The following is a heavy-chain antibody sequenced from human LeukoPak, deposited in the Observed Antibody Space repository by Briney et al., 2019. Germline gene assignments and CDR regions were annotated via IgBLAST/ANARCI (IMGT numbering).Heavy chain of an antibody. D-gene: IGHD2-2*02. CDR2: INTDGSRT. CDR1: GFTFSSYW. Sequence: GGSLRLSCAASGFTFSSYWMHWVRQVPGKGLVWVSQINTDGSRTTYADSVKGRFTVSRDNAKNTLYLQMNSLRAEDTAVYCCARYCSSTSCYNSWGQGTLVTVSS. J-gene: IGHJ4*02. V-gene: IGHV3-74*03. CDR3: ARYCSSTSCYNS.